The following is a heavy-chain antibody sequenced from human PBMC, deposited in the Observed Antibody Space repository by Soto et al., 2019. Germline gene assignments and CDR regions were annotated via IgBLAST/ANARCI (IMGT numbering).Heavy chain of an antibody. CDR1: GVTFSSYA. D-gene: IGHD1-26*01. CDR3: ANGVGATAHVACGMDV. V-gene: IGHV3-23*01. Sequence: EVQLLESGGGLVQPGGSLRLSCVASGVTFSSYAMNWVRQAPGKGLEWVSDISGSGDSTYYGDSVKGRFTISRDNSKKKLYLQMNSLRAEDTAVYYSANGVGATAHVACGMDVWGQGTTVTVSS. CDR2: ISGSGDST. J-gene: IGHJ6*02.